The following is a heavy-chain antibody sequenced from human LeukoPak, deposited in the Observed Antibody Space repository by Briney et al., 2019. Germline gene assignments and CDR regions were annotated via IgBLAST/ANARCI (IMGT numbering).Heavy chain of an antibody. J-gene: IGHJ4*02. V-gene: IGHV4-59*01. CDR3: ARVLSTGRSDY. D-gene: IGHD2-8*02. Sequence: PSETLSLTCTVSGGSINTYYWSWIRQPPGKGPEWLGYIYSDGSTNYNPSLKSRLTISVDTSKNQFSLKLSSVIPADTAVYYCARVLSTGRSDYWGQGTLVTVSS. CDR1: GGSINTYY. CDR2: IYSDGST.